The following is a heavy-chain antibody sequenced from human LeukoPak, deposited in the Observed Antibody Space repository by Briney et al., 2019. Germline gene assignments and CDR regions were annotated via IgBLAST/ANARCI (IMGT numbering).Heavy chain of an antibody. V-gene: IGHV3-7*01. CDR3: GRYCSAASCRDIDY. J-gene: IGHJ4*02. D-gene: IGHD2-15*01. CDR2: IKQDGSEK. Sequence: GGSLRLSCAASGFTFSSYWMSWVRQAPGKGLEWVANIKQDGSEKYYVDSVKGRFTISRDNAKNSLYLQMNSLRAEDTAVYYCGRYCSAASCRDIDYWGQGTLVTVSS. CDR1: GFTFSSYW.